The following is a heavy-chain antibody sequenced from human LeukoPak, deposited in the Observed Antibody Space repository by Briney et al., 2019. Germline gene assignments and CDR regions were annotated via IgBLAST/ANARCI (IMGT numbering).Heavy chain of an antibody. J-gene: IGHJ4*02. CDR3: ARDLGEKWELLILDY. CDR2: ISSNGDST. V-gene: IGHV3-64*01. D-gene: IGHD1-26*01. CDR1: GFAFSNYP. Sequence: PGGSLRLSCAASGFAFSNYPMYWVRQAPGKGLEYVSGISSNGDSTYYANSVKGRFTISRDNSKNTLYLQMGSLRADDMAVYYCARDLGEKWELLILDYWGQGTLVTVSS.